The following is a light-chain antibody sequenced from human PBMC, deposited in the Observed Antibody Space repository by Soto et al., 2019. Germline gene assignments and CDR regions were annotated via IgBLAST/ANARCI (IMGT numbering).Light chain of an antibody. Sequence: DIKMTQSPSTLSSNVGERVTITCRASQSISTGLAWYQQKPGKAPNLLIYDASTLESGVPSRFSDSGSGTEFTLTISSLQPDDFATYYCQHYNSYSEAFGQGTKVDI. CDR3: QHYNSYSEA. CDR2: DAS. CDR1: QSISTG. J-gene: IGKJ1*01. V-gene: IGKV1-5*01.